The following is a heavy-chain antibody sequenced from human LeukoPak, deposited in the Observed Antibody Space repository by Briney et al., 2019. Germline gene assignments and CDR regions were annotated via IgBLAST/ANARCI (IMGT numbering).Heavy chain of an antibody. CDR1: GYSISSDSY. V-gene: IGHV4-38-2*02. J-gene: IGHJ4*02. CDR3: ARDKIVGTTDY. D-gene: IGHD1-26*01. CDR2: IYHSVT. Sequence: SETLSLTCTVSGYSISSDSYWGWIRQPPGKGLEWIGSIYHSVTYYNPSLKSRVTISVDTSKNQFSLKLSSVTAADTAVYYCARDKIVGTTDYWGQGTLVTVSS.